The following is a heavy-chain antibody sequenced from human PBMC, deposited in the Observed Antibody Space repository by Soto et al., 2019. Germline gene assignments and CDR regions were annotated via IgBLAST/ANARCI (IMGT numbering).Heavy chain of an antibody. CDR1: GFTFSSYA. CDR3: AKDYDSSGYETQYNWFDP. Sequence: WGSLRLSCAASGFTFSSYAMSWVRQAPGKGLEWVSAISGSGGSTYYADSVKGRFTISRDNSKNTLYLQMNSLRAEDTAVYYCAKDYDSSGYETQYNWFDPWGQGTLVTVSS. CDR2: ISGSGGST. V-gene: IGHV3-23*01. J-gene: IGHJ5*02. D-gene: IGHD3-22*01.